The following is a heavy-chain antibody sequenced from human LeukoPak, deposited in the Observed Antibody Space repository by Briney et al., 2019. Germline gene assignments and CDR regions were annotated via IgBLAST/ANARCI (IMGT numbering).Heavy chain of an antibody. Sequence: GGSLRLSCAASGFTFDDYGMSWVRQAPGKGLEWVSGTNWNGGSTGYADSVKGRFTISRDNAKNSLYLQMNSLRAEDTALYYCARDANYGDYARGAFDIWGQGTMVTVSS. V-gene: IGHV3-20*04. CDR1: GFTFDDYG. D-gene: IGHD4-17*01. J-gene: IGHJ3*02. CDR2: TNWNGGST. CDR3: ARDANYGDYARGAFDI.